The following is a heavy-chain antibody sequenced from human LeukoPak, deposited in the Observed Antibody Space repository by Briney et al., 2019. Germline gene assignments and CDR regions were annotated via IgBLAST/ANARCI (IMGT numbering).Heavy chain of an antibody. CDR2: ISASGGST. J-gene: IGHJ4*02. CDR3: AKVLWFGELLIDY. D-gene: IGHD3-10*01. CDR1: GFTFRSYA. Sequence: GGSLRLSCAASGFTFRSYAMTWVRQAPGKGLEWVSAISASGGSTWHADSVKGRFTISRDNSKNTLYLQMNSLRAEDTAVYYCAKVLWFGELLIDYWGQGTLVTVSS. V-gene: IGHV3-23*01.